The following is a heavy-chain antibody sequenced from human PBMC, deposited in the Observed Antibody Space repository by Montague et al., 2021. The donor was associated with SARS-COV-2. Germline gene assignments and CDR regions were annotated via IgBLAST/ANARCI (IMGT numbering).Heavy chain of an antibody. V-gene: IGHV4-4*02. D-gene: IGHD1-26*01. CDR2: VYHGGRT. CDR3: ARQGVFSYTMGGS. J-gene: IGHJ4*02. Sequence: SETLSLTCAVSGGSISSSNYWIWVRQPPGKGLEWIGEVYHGGRTNYKPSLKSRVTISVDKSKNQLSLKLSSVTAADTAVYYCARQGVFSYTMGGSWGQGTLVTVSS. CDR1: GGSISSSNY.